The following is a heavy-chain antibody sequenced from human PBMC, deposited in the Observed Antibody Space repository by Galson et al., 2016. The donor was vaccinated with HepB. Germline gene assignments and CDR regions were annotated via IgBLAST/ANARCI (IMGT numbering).Heavy chain of an antibody. CDR1: GFTFSSYG. D-gene: IGHD1-7*01. J-gene: IGHJ6*02. CDR2: ISYRGSDK. CDR3: AKEIGTTWAEYGLDV. V-gene: IGHV3-30*18. Sequence: SLRLSCAASGFTFSSYGMHWVRQTPGKGLEWVALISYRGSDKYYADSVKGRFTISRENSKNTVYLQMNSLRPDDTAVYYCAKEIGTTWAEYGLDVWGQGTTVTVS.